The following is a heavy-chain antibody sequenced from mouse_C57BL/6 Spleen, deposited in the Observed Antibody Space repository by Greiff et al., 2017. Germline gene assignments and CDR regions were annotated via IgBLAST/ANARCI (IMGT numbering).Heavy chain of an antibody. D-gene: IGHD2-3*01. J-gene: IGHJ4*01. CDR1: GYTFTDYN. Sequence: EVQLQQSGPELVKPGASVKISCKASGYTFTDYNMDWVKQSHGKSLEWLGDINPNNGGTIYNQKFKGKATLTVDKSSSTAYMERRSLTSEDTAAYYCSRYHDCYYGGYAIDYWGQGTSGTVSS. V-gene: IGHV1-18*01. CDR2: INPNNGGT. CDR3: SRYHDCYYGGYAIDY.